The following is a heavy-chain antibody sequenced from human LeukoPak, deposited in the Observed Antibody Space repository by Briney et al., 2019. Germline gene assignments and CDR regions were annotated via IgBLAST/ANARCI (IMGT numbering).Heavy chain of an antibody. Sequence: GGSLRLSCAAFGFTVSANYTSWVRQAPGKGLEWVSIIYSDGRTLYADSVEGRFTISRDNSKNTVYLQMNSLRAEDTAVYYCARSGEFDFWSGYYYWGRGTLVTVSS. CDR2: IYSDGRT. J-gene: IGHJ4*02. CDR1: GFTVSANY. CDR3: ARSGEFDFWSGYYY. D-gene: IGHD3-3*01. V-gene: IGHV3-53*01.